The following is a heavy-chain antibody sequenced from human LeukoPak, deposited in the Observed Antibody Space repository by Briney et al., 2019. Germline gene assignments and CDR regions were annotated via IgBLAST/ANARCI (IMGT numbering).Heavy chain of an antibody. CDR2: ISISGTTK. V-gene: IGHV3-48*04. CDR1: GFTFSSYW. Sequence: GGSLRLSCAASGFTFSSYWMNWVRQAAGKGLEWVSYISISGTTKYYADSVKGRFTISRDNAKNSLYLQMNSLRAEDTAVYYCTRDSSSWGQGTLVSVSS. J-gene: IGHJ4*02. CDR3: TRDSSS.